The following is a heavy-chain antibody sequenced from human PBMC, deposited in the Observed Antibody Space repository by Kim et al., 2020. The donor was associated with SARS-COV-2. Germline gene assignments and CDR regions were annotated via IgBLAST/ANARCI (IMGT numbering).Heavy chain of an antibody. CDR2: INPNSGGT. Sequence: ASVKVSCKASGYTFTGYYMHWVRQAPGQGLEWMGRINPNSGGTNYAQKFQGRVTMTRDTSISTAYMELSRLRSDDTAVYYCARDLCSGGSCYPDNWGQGTLVTVSS. CDR1: GYTFTGYY. D-gene: IGHD2-15*01. J-gene: IGHJ4*02. V-gene: IGHV1-2*06. CDR3: ARDLCSGGSCYPDN.